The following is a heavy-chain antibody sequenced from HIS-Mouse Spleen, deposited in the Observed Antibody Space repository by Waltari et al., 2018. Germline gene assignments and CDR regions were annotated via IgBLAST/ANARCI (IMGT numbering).Heavy chain of an antibody. D-gene: IGHD6-13*01. J-gene: IGHJ2*01. Sequence: QLQLQESCPGLVKPSETLSLTCPVSGGSISSSGYYWRRIRQPPGKGLEWIGSIYYRGSTYYNPSLKSRVTISVDTSKNQFSLKLSSVTAADTAVYYCAREIPYSSSWYDWYFDLWGRGTLVTVSS. CDR3: AREIPYSSSWYDWYFDL. CDR1: GGSISSSGYY. CDR2: IYYRGST. V-gene: IGHV4-39*07.